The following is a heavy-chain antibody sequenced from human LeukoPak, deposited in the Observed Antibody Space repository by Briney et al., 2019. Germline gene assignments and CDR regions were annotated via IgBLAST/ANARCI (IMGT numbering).Heavy chain of an antibody. CDR3: ARTQGYCRSPTCVLLESDH. V-gene: IGHV5-51*01. Sequence: GESLKISCRASGYDFSSFRVDWVRQMPGKGLEWMGSIYPSDSDTRVSPSFHGQVTLSVDRSTNTAYLQWTSLAASDTAMYFCARTQGYCRSPTCVLLESDHWGQGALVTVSS. D-gene: IGHD2-2*01. CDR1: GYDFSSFR. CDR2: IYPSDSDT. J-gene: IGHJ4*02.